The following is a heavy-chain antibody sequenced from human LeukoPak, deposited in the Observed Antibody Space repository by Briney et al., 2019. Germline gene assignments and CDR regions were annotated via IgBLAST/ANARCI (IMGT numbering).Heavy chain of an antibody. J-gene: IGHJ5*02. CDR3: AREGDVDTATWHWFDP. CDR2: INPSGGST. Sequence: ASVTVSCKASGYTFTSYYMHWVRQAPGQGLEWMGIINPSGGSTSYAQTFQGRVTMTRDTSTSTVYMELSSLRSEDTAVYYCAREGDVDTATWHWFDPWGQGTLVTVSS. V-gene: IGHV1-46*01. D-gene: IGHD5-18*01. CDR1: GYTFTSYY.